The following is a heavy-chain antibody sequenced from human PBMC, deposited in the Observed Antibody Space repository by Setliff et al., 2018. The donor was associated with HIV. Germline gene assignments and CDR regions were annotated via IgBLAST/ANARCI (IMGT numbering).Heavy chain of an antibody. V-gene: IGHV3-11*01. CDR1: GFTFSDYY. D-gene: IGHD3-9*01. J-gene: IGHJ6*02. CDR3: ARYFAGNYEILTFYYYYYGMDV. Sequence: PGGSLRLSCAASGFTFSDYYMTWIRQAPGKGLEWVSYISSSGSTIYYADSVKGRFTISRDNAKNSLYLQMNSLRAEDTAVYYCARYFAGNYEILTFYYYYYGMDVWGQGTTVTVSS. CDR2: ISSSGSTI.